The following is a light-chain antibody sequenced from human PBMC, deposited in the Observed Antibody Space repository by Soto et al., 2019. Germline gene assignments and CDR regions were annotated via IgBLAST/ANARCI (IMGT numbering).Light chain of an antibody. CDR2: EVT. V-gene: IGLV2-8*01. Sequence: QSVLTQPPSASGSPGQSVTISCTGTSSDVGAYNYVSWYQQHPGKAPRLMIYEVTKRPSGVPDRFSGSKSGNTASLTVSGLQAEDEADYYCSSYAGNSIWVFGGGTKLTVL. CDR1: SSDVGAYNY. J-gene: IGLJ3*02. CDR3: SSYAGNSIWV.